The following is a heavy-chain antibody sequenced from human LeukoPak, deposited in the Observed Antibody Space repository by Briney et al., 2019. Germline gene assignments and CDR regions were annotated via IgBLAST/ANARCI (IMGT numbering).Heavy chain of an antibody. CDR1: GGSISSYY. CDR3: ARAFSSGWYPYSIGGLWFDY. Sequence: SETLSLTCTVSGGSISSYYWSWIRQPPGKGPEWNGNIFYTGSTNYNPSLKSRVTISVDTSKNQFSLKLSSVTAADTAVYYCARAFSSGWYPYSIGGLWFDYWGQGTLVTVSS. V-gene: IGHV4-59*01. D-gene: IGHD6-19*01. CDR2: IFYTGST. J-gene: IGHJ4*02.